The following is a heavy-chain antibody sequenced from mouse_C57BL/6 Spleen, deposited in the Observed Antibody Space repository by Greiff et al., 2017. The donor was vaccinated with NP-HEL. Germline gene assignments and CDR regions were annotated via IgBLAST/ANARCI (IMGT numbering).Heavy chain of an antibody. CDR3: ARGGYGYDEAAYAMDY. CDR1: GYTFTSYW. J-gene: IGHJ4*01. Sequence: QVQLQQPGAELVRPGSSVKLSCKASGYTFTSYWMDWVKQRPGQGLEWIGNIYPSDSETHYNQKFKDKATLTVDKSSSTAYMQLSSLTSEDSAVYYCARGGYGYDEAAYAMDYWGQGTSVTVSS. CDR2: IYPSDSET. D-gene: IGHD2-2*01. V-gene: IGHV1-61*01.